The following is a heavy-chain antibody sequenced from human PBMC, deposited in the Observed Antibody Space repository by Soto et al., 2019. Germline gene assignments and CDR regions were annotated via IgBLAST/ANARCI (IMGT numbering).Heavy chain of an antibody. D-gene: IGHD1-7*01. CDR1: GFTFSSYS. J-gene: IGHJ4*02. CDR2: ISSSSSYI. Sequence: LRLSCAASGFTFSSYSMNWVRQAPGKGLEWVSSISSSSSYIYYADSVKGRFTISRDNAKNSLYLQMNSLRAEDTAVYYCARDDNWNYAFDYWGQGTLVPVSS. V-gene: IGHV3-21*01. CDR3: ARDDNWNYAFDY.